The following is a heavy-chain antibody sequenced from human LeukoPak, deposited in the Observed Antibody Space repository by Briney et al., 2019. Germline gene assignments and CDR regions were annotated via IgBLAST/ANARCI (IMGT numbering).Heavy chain of an antibody. V-gene: IGHV4-38-2*01. D-gene: IGHD3-10*01. CDR1: GGSFSGYY. CDR3: ARVWFGELSLDY. CDR2: IYHSGST. J-gene: IGHJ4*02. Sequence: PSETLSLTCAVYGGSFSGYYWGWIRQPPGKGLEWIGSIYHSGSTYYNPSLKSRVTISVDTSKNQFSLKLSSVTAADTAVYYCARVWFGELSLDYWGQGTLVTVSS.